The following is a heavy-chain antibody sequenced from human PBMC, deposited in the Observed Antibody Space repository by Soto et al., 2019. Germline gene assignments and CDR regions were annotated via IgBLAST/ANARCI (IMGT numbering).Heavy chain of an antibody. J-gene: IGHJ4*02. CDR3: ARVQDGAGRY. CDR2: IYYSGST. Sequence: QVQLQESGPGLVKPSQTLSLTCTVSGVSISSGGYYWGWIRLHPGKGLEWIGYIYYSGSTYYNPSLKSRVTISVDTSKNQFSLKLSSVTAADTAVYYCARVQDGAGRYWGQGTLVTVSS. D-gene: IGHD6-19*01. V-gene: IGHV4-31*03. CDR1: GVSISSGGYY.